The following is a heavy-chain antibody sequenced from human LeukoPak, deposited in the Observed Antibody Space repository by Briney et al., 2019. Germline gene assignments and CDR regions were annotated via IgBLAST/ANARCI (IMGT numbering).Heavy chain of an antibody. Sequence: ASVKVSCKASGYTFTSYGISWVRQAPGQGLEWMGWITAYNGNTNYAQKLQGRVTMTTDTSTSTAYMELSSLRSEDTAVYYCARGSSGWYRDYFDYWGQGTLVTVSS. CDR1: GYTFTSYG. CDR2: ITAYNGNT. CDR3: ARGSSGWYRDYFDY. V-gene: IGHV1-18*01. J-gene: IGHJ4*02. D-gene: IGHD6-19*01.